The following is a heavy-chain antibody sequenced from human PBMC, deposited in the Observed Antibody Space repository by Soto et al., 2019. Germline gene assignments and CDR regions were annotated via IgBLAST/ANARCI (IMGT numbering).Heavy chain of an antibody. CDR3: ARKGASDDVISWFDP. J-gene: IGHJ5*02. V-gene: IGHV3-33*01. CDR2: IWYDGSNK. D-gene: IGHD1-1*01. CDR1: GFTFSSYG. Sequence: GGSLRLSCAASGFTFSSYGMHWVRQAPGKGLEWVAVIWYDGSNKYYADSVKGRFTISRDNSKNTLYLQMNSPRAEDTAVYYCARKGASDDVISWFDPWGQGTLVTASS.